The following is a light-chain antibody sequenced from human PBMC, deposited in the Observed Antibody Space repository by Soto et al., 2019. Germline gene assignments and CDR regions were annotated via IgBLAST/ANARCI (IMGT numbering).Light chain of an antibody. J-gene: IGKJ4*01. CDR1: EDISSY. CDR2: GAS. Sequence: DIQLTQSPSFLSASVGDRVSITCRASEDISSYLAWYQRKPGKAPKLLISGASTLQSGVPSSFSGSGSGTEFTLTISSLQPEDFATYYCQQVKRSPLTFGGGTKVEIK. CDR3: QQVKRSPLT. V-gene: IGKV1-9*01.